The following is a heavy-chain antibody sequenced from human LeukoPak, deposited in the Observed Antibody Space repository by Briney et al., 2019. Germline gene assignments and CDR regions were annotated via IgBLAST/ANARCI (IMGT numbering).Heavy chain of an antibody. CDR2: ISSSGSTI. D-gene: IGHD3-22*01. Sequence: GGSLRLSCTASVFTFSTYEMNWVRQAPGKGLEWVSYISSSGSTIYYADSVKGRFTISRDNAKNSLYLQMSSLRAEDTAVYYCATDSPGDYWGQGTLVTVSS. CDR3: ATDSPGDY. V-gene: IGHV3-48*03. J-gene: IGHJ4*02. CDR1: VFTFSTYE.